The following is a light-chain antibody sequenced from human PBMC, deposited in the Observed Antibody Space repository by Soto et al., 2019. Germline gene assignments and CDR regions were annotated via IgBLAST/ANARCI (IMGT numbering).Light chain of an antibody. J-gene: IGKJ1*01. CDR3: QQYNNWPPWT. Sequence: EILMTQSPATLSVSLGDRVTLSCRASQSVSSNLAWYQLKPGQAPRLLIYGASTRATGIPARFSGSGSGTEFTLTISSLQSEDFAVYYCQQYNNWPPWTFGQGTKVDIK. CDR2: GAS. CDR1: QSVSSN. V-gene: IGKV3-15*01.